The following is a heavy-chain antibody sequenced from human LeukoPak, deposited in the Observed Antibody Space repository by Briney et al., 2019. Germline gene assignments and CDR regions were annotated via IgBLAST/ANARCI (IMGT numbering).Heavy chain of an antibody. V-gene: IGHV3-64D*09. CDR3: ARDFPQPSSGWFENPGAALDI. CDR1: GFTFSRYS. J-gene: IGHJ3*02. Sequence: PGGSLRLSCSASGFTFSRYSMHWVRQAPGKGLEYVSGISTSGDSTNYADSVKGRFTISRDNSKNTLYLQMSSLRAEDTAVYYCARDFPQPSSGWFENPGAALDIWGQGTMVTVSS. D-gene: IGHD6-19*01. CDR2: ISTSGDST.